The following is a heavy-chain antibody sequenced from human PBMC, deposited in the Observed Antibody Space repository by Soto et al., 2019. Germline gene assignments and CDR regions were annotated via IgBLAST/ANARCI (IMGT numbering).Heavy chain of an antibody. CDR1: GGSISSGGYY. Sequence: QVQLQESGPGLVKPSQTLSLTCTVSGGSISSGGYYWSWIRQHPGKGLEWIGYIYYSGSTYNNPSLKSRVTISVDTSKNQFSLKLSSVTAADTAVYYCARDRIASSGYSMYGMNVWRQGTTVTVCS. J-gene: IGHJ6*02. D-gene: IGHD3-22*01. CDR3: ARDRIASSGYSMYGMNV. CDR2: IYYSGST. V-gene: IGHV4-31*03.